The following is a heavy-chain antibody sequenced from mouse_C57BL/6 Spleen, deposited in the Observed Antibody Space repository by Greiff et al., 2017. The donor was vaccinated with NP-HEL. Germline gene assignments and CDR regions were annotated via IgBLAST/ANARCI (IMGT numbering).Heavy chain of an antibody. J-gene: IGHJ2*01. CDR1: GFSLTSYG. Sequence: QVQLKESGPGLVQPSQSLSITCTVSGFSLTSYGVHWVRQSPGKGLEWLGVIWSGGSTYYNAAFISRLSISKDNSKSQVFFKMNSLQADDTAIYYCARNGDGYLGDYFDYWGQGTTLTVSS. D-gene: IGHD2-3*01. CDR3: ARNGDGYLGDYFDY. V-gene: IGHV2-2*01. CDR2: IWSGGST.